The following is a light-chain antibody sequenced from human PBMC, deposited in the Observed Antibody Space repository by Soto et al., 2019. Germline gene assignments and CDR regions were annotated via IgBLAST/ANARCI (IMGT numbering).Light chain of an antibody. CDR1: QSASRKY. V-gene: IGKV3-20*01. CDR3: EQYGSTPIS. CDR2: GAS. Sequence: LSISPVTVSLSKEEKATLYCRASQSASRKYVAWYQQKPGQSPRLLIYGASNRASGIPDRFSGSASGADFTLSIARLEPEDFTMYYCEQYGSTPISFGEGTKVDIK. J-gene: IGKJ4*01.